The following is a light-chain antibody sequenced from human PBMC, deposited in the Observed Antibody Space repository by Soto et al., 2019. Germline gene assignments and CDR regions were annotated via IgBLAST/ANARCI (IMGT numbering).Light chain of an antibody. CDR3: QQYKSFSLT. V-gene: IGKV1-5*03. CDR2: KTS. J-gene: IGKJ4*01. CDR1: QSINNW. Sequence: DIQMTQSPSTLSASVGDRVTITCRASQSINNWLAWYQQKPGKAPKLLIYKTSDLESGVPSRFSGSGSGTDFSLTISSLQPDDFATYYCQQYKSFSLTLGGGTRVEVK.